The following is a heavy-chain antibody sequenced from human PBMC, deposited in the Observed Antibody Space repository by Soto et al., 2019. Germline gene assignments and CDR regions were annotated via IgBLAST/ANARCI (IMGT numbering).Heavy chain of an antibody. J-gene: IGHJ6*02. D-gene: IGHD3-10*01. CDR1: GFSLGIYS. Sequence: GESLTLASVLDGFSLGIYSVHCVRPAQGGVLEWVAVISYDGSNKYYADSVKGRFTITRENSKNTLELQMNSLRAEDTAVYYCSRGGRLGSVTVYGMDVWGQGTTVTVSS. CDR2: ISYDGSNK. CDR3: SRGGRLGSVTVYGMDV. V-gene: IGHV3-30-3*01.